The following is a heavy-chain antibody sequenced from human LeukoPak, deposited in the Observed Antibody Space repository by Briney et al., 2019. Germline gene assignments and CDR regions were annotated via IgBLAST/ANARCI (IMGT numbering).Heavy chain of an antibody. CDR3: ARDDDYGYYYYYMDV. D-gene: IGHD4-17*01. CDR1: GFTFSSYG. J-gene: IGHJ6*03. Sequence: GGSLRLSCAASGFTFSSYGMHWVRQAPGKGLEWVAVISYDGSNKYYADSVKGRFTISRDNSKNTLYLQMNSLRAEDTAVYYCARDDDYGYYYYYMDVWGKGTTVTISS. V-gene: IGHV3-30*03. CDR2: ISYDGSNK.